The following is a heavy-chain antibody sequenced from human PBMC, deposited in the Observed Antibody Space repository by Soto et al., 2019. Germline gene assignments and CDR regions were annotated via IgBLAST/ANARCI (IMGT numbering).Heavy chain of an antibody. D-gene: IGHD3-22*01. CDR3: AKAHNYYDSSGYYRLPSDY. CDR2: ISGSGGST. V-gene: IGHV3-23*01. J-gene: IGHJ4*02. CDR1: GFTFSNYA. Sequence: QPGGSLRLSCAASGFTFSNYAMSWVRQAPGKGLEWVSAISGSGGSTYYADSVKGRFTISRDNSKNTLYLQMNSLRADDAAVYYCAKAHNYYDSSGYYRLPSDYWGQGTLVTVSS.